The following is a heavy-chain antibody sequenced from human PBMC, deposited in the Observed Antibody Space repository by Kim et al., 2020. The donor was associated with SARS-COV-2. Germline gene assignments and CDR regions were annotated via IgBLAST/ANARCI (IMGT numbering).Heavy chain of an antibody. J-gene: IGHJ3*02. CDR3: ARQGYCSSTSCYLGAFDI. CDR1: GGSISSSSYY. D-gene: IGHD2-2*01. Sequence: SETLSLTCTVSGGSISSSSYYWGWIRQPPGKGLEWIGSIYYSGSTYYNPSLKSRVTISVDTSKNQFSLKLSSVTAADTAVYYCARQGYCSSTSCYLGAFDIWGQGTMVTVSS. V-gene: IGHV4-39*01. CDR2: IYYSGST.